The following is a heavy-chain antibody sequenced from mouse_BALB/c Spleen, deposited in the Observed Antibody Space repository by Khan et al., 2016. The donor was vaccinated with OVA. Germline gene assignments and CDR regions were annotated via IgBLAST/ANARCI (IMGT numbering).Heavy chain of an antibody. Sequence: EVELVESGGGLVKPGGSLKLSCAASGFTFSTYAMSWVRQTPEKRLEWVATINSDGIYTYYPDSVKGRFTISRADAKDTLYLQMSSLRSEDAAMYYCARHNYGPFAYWGQGTLVTVSA. D-gene: IGHD1-1*01. CDR2: INSDGIYT. V-gene: IGHV5-9-3*01. J-gene: IGHJ3*01. CDR1: GFTFSTYA. CDR3: ARHNYGPFAY.